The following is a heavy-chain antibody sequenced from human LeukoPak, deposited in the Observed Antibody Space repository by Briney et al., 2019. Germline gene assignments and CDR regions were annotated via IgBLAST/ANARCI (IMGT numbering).Heavy chain of an antibody. CDR1: GFIFSSYV. CDR2: ISYDGSNK. D-gene: IGHD6-13*01. J-gene: IGHJ4*02. Sequence: PGGSLRLSCAASGFIFSSYVMHWVRQAPGKGLEWVAVISYDGSNKYYADSVMGRFTISRDNSKDTLYLQMNSLRAEDTAVYYCALLSVSAAGAYWGQGTLVTVSS. CDR3: ALLSVSAAGAY. V-gene: IGHV3-30-3*01.